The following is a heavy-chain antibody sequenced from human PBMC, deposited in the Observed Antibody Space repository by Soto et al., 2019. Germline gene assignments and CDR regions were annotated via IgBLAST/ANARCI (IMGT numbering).Heavy chain of an antibody. V-gene: IGHV3-30*18. D-gene: IGHD6-13*01. CDR3: AKDLRIAAAGVFDY. CDR2: ISYDGSNK. CDR1: GFTFSSYG. Sequence: GGSLRLSCAASGFTFSSYGMHWVRQAPGKGLEWVAVISYDGSNKYYADSVKGRFTISRDNSKNTLYLQMNSLRAEDTAVYYCAKDLRIAAAGVFDYWGQGTLVTVSS. J-gene: IGHJ4*02.